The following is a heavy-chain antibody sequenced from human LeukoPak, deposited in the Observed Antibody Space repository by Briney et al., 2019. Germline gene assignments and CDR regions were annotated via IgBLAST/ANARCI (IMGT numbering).Heavy chain of an antibody. V-gene: IGHV1-46*01. Sequence: ASVKVSCKASGYTFTSYYMHWVRQAPGQGLEWMGIINPSGGSTSYAQKFQGRVTMTRDTSTSTVYMELSSLRSEDTAVYYCARPFRPPSRGGDYEIGYWGQGTLVTVSS. J-gene: IGHJ4*02. CDR2: INPSGGST. CDR1: GYTFTSYY. D-gene: IGHD4-17*01. CDR3: ARPFRPPSRGGDYEIGY.